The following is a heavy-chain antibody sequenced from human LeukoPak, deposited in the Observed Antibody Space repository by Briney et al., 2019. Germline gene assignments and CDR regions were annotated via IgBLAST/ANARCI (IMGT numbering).Heavy chain of an antibody. CDR1: GYTLTELS. J-gene: IGHJ4*02. V-gene: IGHV1-24*01. D-gene: IGHD6-13*01. CDR3: AAHPRIAAAGSFDY. CDR2: SDPEDGET. Sequence: GASVKVSCKVSGYTLTELSMHWVRQAPGKGLEWMGGSDPEDGETIYAQKFQGRVTMTEDTSTDTAYMELSSLRSEDTAVYCCAAHPRIAAAGSFDYWGQGTLVTVSS.